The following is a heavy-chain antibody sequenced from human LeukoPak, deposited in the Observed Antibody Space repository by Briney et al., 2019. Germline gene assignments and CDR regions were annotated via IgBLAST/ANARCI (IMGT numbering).Heavy chain of an antibody. CDR1: GYTFTDYY. D-gene: IGHD3-10*01. Sequence: ASVKVSCKASGYTFTDYYMHWVRQAPGQGLEWMGWINPNSGGTNFAQKFQSRVTMTRDTSISTTYMELSSLKSDDTAVYYCARDGGLDIWGQGTMVTVSS. J-gene: IGHJ3*02. V-gene: IGHV1-2*02. CDR2: INPNSGGT. CDR3: ARDGGLDI.